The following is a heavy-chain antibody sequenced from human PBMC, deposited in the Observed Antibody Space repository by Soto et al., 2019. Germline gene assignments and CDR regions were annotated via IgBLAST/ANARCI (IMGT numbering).Heavy chain of an antibody. CDR3: ATTFDYNGYFDP. J-gene: IGHJ5*02. Sequence: GESLKISCKTSGYSLTTYWFAWVRQMPGKGLEWMGIIYLSDSDTIYSPSAQGHFTISVDKSIKTTYLQWSSLKASDTAIYYCATTFDYNGYFDPWGQGTQVTVSS. CDR2: IYLSDSDT. D-gene: IGHD4-4*01. V-gene: IGHV5-51*01. CDR1: GYSLTTYW.